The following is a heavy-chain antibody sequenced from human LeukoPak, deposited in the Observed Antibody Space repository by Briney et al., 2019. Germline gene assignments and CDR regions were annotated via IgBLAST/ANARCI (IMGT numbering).Heavy chain of an antibody. J-gene: IGHJ4*02. V-gene: IGHV4-39*01. CDR2: IYYSGST. Sequence: SETLSLTCTVSGGSISSSSYFWGWIRQPPGKELEWIGSIYYSGSTYYNSSLKSRVTISVDTSKNQFSLKLSSVTAADTAVYYCARRSMAAGSFDYWGQGTLVTVSS. CDR1: GGSISSSSYF. D-gene: IGHD5-24*01. CDR3: ARRSMAAGSFDY.